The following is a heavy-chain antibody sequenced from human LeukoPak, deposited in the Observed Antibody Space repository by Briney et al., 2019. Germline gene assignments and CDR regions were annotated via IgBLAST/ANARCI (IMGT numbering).Heavy chain of an antibody. Sequence: NPSETLSLTCTVSGGSISSGGYYWSWIRQHPGKGLEWIGYIYYSGSTYYNPSLKSRVTISVDTSKDQFSLKLSSVTAADTAVYYCAKAALRLFDPWGQGTLVTVSS. J-gene: IGHJ5*02. V-gene: IGHV4-31*03. CDR2: IYYSGST. CDR3: AKAALRLFDP. CDR1: GGSISSGGYY.